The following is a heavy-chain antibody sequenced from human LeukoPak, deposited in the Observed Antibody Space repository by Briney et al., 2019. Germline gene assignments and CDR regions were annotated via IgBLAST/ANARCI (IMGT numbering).Heavy chain of an antibody. CDR3: ARAPPPVIGAY. D-gene: IGHD2-21*01. CDR2: INHSGST. V-gene: IGHV4-34*01. CDR1: GESFSGYY. Sequence: PSETLSLTCAVYGESFSGYYWSWIRQPPGKGLEWIGEINHSGSTNYNPSLKSRVTISVDTSKNQFSLKLSSVTAADTAVYYCARAPPPVIGAYWGRGPRVTVS. J-gene: IGHJ4*02.